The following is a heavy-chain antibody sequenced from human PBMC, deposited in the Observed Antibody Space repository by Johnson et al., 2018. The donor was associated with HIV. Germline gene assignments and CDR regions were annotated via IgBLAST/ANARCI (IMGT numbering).Heavy chain of an antibody. J-gene: IGHJ3*02. V-gene: IGHV3-30-3*01. Sequence: QVQLVESGGGVVQPGKSLRLSCAASGFTFSSYAIHWVRQAPDKGLEWVAIMSYDGNNKYYADSVKGRFTISRDNSKNPLYLQMNSLRAEDTAVYYCARGRAVGGEDAFDIWGQGTMVTVSA. CDR2: MSYDGNNK. D-gene: IGHD6-19*01. CDR1: GFTFSSYA. CDR3: ARGRAVGGEDAFDI.